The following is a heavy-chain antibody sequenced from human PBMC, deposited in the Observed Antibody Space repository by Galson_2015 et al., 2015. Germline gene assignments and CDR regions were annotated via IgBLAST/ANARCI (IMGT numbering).Heavy chain of an antibody. V-gene: IGHV3-23*01. CDR3: AKDRDSGSYYYYYGMDV. CDR2: ISNSGGIT. CDR1: GFTFSSYA. J-gene: IGHJ6*02. Sequence: SLRLSCAASGFTFSSYAMCWVRQAPGKGLEWASDISNSGGITYYADSVKGRFTISRDNSKNTLYLQMNSLRADDTAVYYCAKDRDSGSYYYYYGMDVRGQGTTVTVSS. D-gene: IGHD1-26*01.